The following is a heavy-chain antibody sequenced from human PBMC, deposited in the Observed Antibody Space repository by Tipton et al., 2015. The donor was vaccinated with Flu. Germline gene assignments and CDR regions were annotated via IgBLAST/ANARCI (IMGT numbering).Heavy chain of an antibody. V-gene: IGHV4-61*02. Sequence: TLSLTCTVSGGSISSGSYYWSWIRQPAGKGLEWIGRIYTSGSTNYNPSLKSRVTISVDTSKSQFSLKLSSVTAADTAVYYCARDNYDYVWGSYRYNYFDYWGQGTLVTVSS. D-gene: IGHD3-16*02. CDR2: IYTSGST. CDR1: GGSISSGSYY. J-gene: IGHJ4*02. CDR3: ARDNYDYVWGSYRYNYFDY.